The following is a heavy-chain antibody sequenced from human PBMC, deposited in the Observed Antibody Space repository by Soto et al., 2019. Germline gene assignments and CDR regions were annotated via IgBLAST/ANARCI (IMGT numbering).Heavy chain of an antibody. CDR3: ARDQVVYCTNGVCPNYGMDV. J-gene: IGHJ6*02. CDR1: GFTFSSYA. D-gene: IGHD2-8*01. Sequence: PGGSLRLSCAASGFTFSSYAMHWVRQAPGKGLEWVAVISYDGSNKYYADSVKGRFTISRDNSKNTLYLQMNSLRAEDTAVYYCARDQVVYCTNGVCPNYGMDVWGQGTTVTVSS. CDR2: ISYDGSNK. V-gene: IGHV3-30-3*01.